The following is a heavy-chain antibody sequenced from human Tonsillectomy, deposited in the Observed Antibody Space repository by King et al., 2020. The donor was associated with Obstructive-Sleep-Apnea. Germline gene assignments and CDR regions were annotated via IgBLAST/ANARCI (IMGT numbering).Heavy chain of an antibody. J-gene: IGHJ4*02. Sequence: VQLLESGGGLVQPGGSLRLSCAASGFTFSSYWMSWVRQAPGKGLEWVANIKQDGSEKYYVDSVKGRFTISRDNAKNSLYLQMNSLRAEDTAVYYCARDGLDYGAYMAHNFDYWGQGTLVTVSS. CDR3: ARDGLDYGAYMAHNFDY. CDR2: IKQDGSEK. D-gene: IGHD4-17*01. V-gene: IGHV3-7*01. CDR1: GFTFSSYW.